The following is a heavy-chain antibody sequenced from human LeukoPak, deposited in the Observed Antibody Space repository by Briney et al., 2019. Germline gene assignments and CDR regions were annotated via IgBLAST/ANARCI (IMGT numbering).Heavy chain of an antibody. CDR3: ARVWFGELSFDY. CDR1: GGSFSGYY. V-gene: IGHV4-34*01. CDR2: INHSGST. D-gene: IGHD3-10*01. Sequence: SETLSLTCAVYGGSFSGYYWSWIRQPPGKGLEWIGEINHSGSTNYNPSLKSRVTISVDTSKNQFSLKLSSVTVADTAVYYCARVWFGELSFDYWGQGTLVTVSS. J-gene: IGHJ4*02.